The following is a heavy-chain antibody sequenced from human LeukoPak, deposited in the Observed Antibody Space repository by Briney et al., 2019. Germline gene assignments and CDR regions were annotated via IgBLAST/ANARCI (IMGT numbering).Heavy chain of an antibody. J-gene: IGHJ4*02. CDR3: ARVSRDGYNYLGY. CDR2: IYHSGST. Sequence: PSETLSLTCTVSGYSISSGYYWGWIRQPPGKGLEWIGSIYHSGSTYYNPSPKSRVTISVDTSKNQFSLKLSSVTAADTAVYYCARVSRDGYNYLGYWGQGTLVTVSS. V-gene: IGHV4-38-2*02. CDR1: GYSISSGYY. D-gene: IGHD5-24*01.